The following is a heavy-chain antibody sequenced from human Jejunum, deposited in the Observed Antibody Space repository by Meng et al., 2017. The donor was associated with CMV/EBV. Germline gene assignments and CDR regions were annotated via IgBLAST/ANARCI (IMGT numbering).Heavy chain of an antibody. Sequence: ISLQESGPTLVKPTQTLTLTCTFSGFSLSTSEVGVGWIRQPPGKALEWLAVIYWDDDKRYSPSLKSRLTITKATSKNQVVLTLTNMDPVDTATYYCALFTRSWFDPWGQGTLVTVSS. CDR2: IYWDDDK. J-gene: IGHJ5*02. V-gene: IGHV2-5*02. D-gene: IGHD2-2*01. CDR3: ALFTRSWFDP. CDR1: GFSLSTSEVG.